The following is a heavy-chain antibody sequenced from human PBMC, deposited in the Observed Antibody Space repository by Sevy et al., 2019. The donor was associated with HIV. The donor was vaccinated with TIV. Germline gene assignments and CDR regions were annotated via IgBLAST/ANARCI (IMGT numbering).Heavy chain of an antibody. CDR3: ARPADYDYVWGTRDAFDI. Sequence: GGSLRLSCVASGFTFSNYWMSWVRQAPGKGLEWVSYISSSSSTIYYADSVKGRFTISRDNAKNSLYLQMNSLRAEDTAVYYCARPADYDYVWGTRDAFDIWGQGTMVTVSS. J-gene: IGHJ3*02. CDR2: ISSSSSTI. V-gene: IGHV3-48*01. D-gene: IGHD3-16*01. CDR1: GFTFSNYW.